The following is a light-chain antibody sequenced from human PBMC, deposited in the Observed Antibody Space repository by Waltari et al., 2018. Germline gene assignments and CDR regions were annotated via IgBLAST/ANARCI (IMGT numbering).Light chain of an antibody. CDR2: SIS. CDR3: LLYYGDAQLGV. V-gene: IGLV7-43*01. Sequence: QTVVTQEPSLTVSPGGTVTLPCASSTGAVTSGYYPNWFQQKPGQAPRSLIYSISKKHSWPPARFSGSLLGGKAALTLSGAQPEDEAEYYCLLYYGDAQLGVFGGGTKLTVL. J-gene: IGLJ3*02. CDR1: TGAVTSGYY.